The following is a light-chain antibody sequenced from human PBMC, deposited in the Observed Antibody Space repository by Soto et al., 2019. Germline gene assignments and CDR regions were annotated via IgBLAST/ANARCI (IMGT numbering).Light chain of an antibody. V-gene: IGKV1-5*03. J-gene: IGKJ1*01. CDR2: KAS. CDR1: QSIDNW. Sequence: DIQMTQSPSTLSASVGDRVTITCRASQSIDNWLAWYQQKPGKAPKLLIYKASSLESGVPSGFSGSGSGTEFTLTISSLQPDDFATYYCQQYYTYSRTFDQGTKVEI. CDR3: QQYYTYSRT.